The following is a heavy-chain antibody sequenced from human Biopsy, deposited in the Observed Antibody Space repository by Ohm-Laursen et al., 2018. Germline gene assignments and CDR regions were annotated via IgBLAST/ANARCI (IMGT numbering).Heavy chain of an antibody. J-gene: IGHJ5*02. Sequence: SHTLSLTCTVSGYSISSRNFYWAWIRKPPGKGLEWIGSIFYSGIIYYNPSLKSRVSISVDTSKNQFSLNLNSVTAADTAVYYCARHPTGFWFDPWGQGTLVIVSS. CDR3: ARHPTGFWFDP. CDR1: GYSISSRNFY. V-gene: IGHV4-39*01. CDR2: IFYSGII.